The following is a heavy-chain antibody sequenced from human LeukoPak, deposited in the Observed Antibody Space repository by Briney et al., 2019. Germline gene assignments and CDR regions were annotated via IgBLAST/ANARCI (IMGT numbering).Heavy chain of an antibody. Sequence: SETLSLTCTVSGGSISSYYWSWIRQPPGKGLEWIGEINHSGSTNYNPSLKSRVTISVDTSKNQFSLKLSSVTAADTAVYYCARSAAMGARKGFDPWGQGTLVTVSS. CDR3: ARSAAMGARKGFDP. V-gene: IGHV4-34*01. J-gene: IGHJ5*02. D-gene: IGHD6-25*01. CDR1: GGSISSYY. CDR2: INHSGST.